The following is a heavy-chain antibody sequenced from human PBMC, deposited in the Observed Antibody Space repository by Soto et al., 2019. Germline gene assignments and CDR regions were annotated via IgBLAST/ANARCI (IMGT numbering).Heavy chain of an antibody. CDR3: ARGPSELGIGDY. CDR2: MNPNSGNT. D-gene: IGHD7-27*01. CDR1: GYTFTSYD. V-gene: IGHV1-8*01. Sequence: QVQLVQSGAEVKKPGASVKVSCKASGYTFTSYDINWVRQATAQGLEWMGWMNPNSGNTGYSQKFQGRVTMTRNTSISTAYRELSSLRSEDTAVYYCARGPSELGIGDYWGQGTLVTVSS. J-gene: IGHJ4*02.